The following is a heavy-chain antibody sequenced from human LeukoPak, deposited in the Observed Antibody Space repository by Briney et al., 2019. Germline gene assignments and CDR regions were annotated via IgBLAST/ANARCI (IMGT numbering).Heavy chain of an antibody. V-gene: IGHV3-30*02. CDR3: AKDRCSNGVGCYYYYMDV. CDR2: IQYDGSNA. D-gene: IGHD2-8*01. Sequence: GGSLRLSCAASRFTFGSYGMHWVRQAPGKGLEWVAYIQYDGSNAQYADSVKGRFSISRDSSKNILYLQMNSLRAEDTAVYYCAKDRCSNGVGCYYYYMDVWGKGTTVTISS. CDR1: RFTFGSYG. J-gene: IGHJ6*03.